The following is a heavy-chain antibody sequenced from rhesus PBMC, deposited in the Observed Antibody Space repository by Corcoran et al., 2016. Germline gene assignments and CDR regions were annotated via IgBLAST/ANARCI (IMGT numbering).Heavy chain of an antibody. D-gene: IGHD6-31*01. CDR3: ASLYSSGWYTNPDY. Sequence: QLQLQESGPGLVKPSETLSLTCAVSGYSISSGSGWSWIRQPPGKGLEWIGYILYSGSPSYNPSLRWRVTISRDTSKTQLSLRLSSGTAADTAVYYCASLYSSGWYTNPDYWGQGVLVTVSS. CDR1: GYSISSGSG. CDR2: ILYSGSP. V-gene: IGHV4-122*02. J-gene: IGHJ4*01.